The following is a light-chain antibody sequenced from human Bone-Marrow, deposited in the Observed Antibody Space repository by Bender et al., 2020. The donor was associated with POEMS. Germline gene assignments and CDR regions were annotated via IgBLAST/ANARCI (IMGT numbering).Light chain of an antibody. V-gene: IGLV2-14*01. CDR2: DVS. CDR3: SSYSSSSTMWL. J-gene: IGLJ3*02. CDR1: SSDVGGYNY. Sequence: QSALTQPASVSGSPGQSITISCTGTSSDVGGYNYVSWYQQHPGKAPKLILYDVSERPSGVPDRFSGSKSGNTASLTIFGLQAEDEADYYCSSYSSSSTMWLFGGGTKLTVL.